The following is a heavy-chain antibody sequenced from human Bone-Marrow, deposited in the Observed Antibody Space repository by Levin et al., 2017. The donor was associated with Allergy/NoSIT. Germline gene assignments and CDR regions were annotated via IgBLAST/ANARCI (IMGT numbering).Heavy chain of an antibody. V-gene: IGHV1-3*01. J-gene: IGHJ3*01. D-gene: IGHD2-2*01. Sequence: PGESLKISCKASGYTFTSFSMNWVRQAPGQRLEWMGWINAANGKTKYSQKFQGRVTIIRDTSANTAYMELTSLRSEDTAVYYCARSRECSSTCYYSFDVWGQGTQVTVSS. CDR1: GYTFTSFS. CDR2: INAANGKT. CDR3: ARSRECSSTCYYSFDV.